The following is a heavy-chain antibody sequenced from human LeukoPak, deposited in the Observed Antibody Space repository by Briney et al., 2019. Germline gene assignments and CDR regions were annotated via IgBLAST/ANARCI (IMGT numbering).Heavy chain of an antibody. CDR1: GFTFSSYA. CDR3: VKDRGGSPFYGMDV. CDR2: ISGSGGTGT. V-gene: IGHV3-23*01. J-gene: IGHJ6*02. Sequence: PGGSLRLSCAASGFTFSSYAMSWVRQAPGKGLEWVSIISGSGGTGTYYAASVKGRFTISRENSKSTLYLPMNSLRAEDTAVYYCVKDRGGSPFYGMDVWGQGTTVTVSS. D-gene: IGHD1-26*01.